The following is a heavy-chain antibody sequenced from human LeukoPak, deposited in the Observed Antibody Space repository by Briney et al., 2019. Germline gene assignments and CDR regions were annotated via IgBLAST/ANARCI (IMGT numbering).Heavy chain of an antibody. Sequence: SETLSLTCTVSGGSISSYYWSWIRQPQGKGLEWIGYIYYSGSTNYNPSLKSRVTISVDTSKNQFSLKLSSVTAADTAVYYCARGIYDILTGYYPYFDYWGQGTLVTVSS. CDR1: GGSISSYY. CDR3: ARGIYDILTGYYPYFDY. V-gene: IGHV4-59*01. CDR2: IYYSGST. J-gene: IGHJ4*02. D-gene: IGHD3-9*01.